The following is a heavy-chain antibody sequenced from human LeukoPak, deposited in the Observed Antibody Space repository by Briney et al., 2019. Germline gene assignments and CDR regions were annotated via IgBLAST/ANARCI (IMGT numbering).Heavy chain of an antibody. CDR1: GFTFSSYA. CDR2: ISYDGSNK. CDR3: ARMGVVPAAHFDY. Sequence: GRSLRLSCAASGFTFSSYAIHWVRQAPGKGLEWVAVISYDGSNKYYADSVKGRSTISRDNSKNTLYLQMNSLRAEDTAVYYCARMGVVPAAHFDYWGQGTLVTVSS. J-gene: IGHJ4*02. V-gene: IGHV3-30-3*01. D-gene: IGHD2-2*01.